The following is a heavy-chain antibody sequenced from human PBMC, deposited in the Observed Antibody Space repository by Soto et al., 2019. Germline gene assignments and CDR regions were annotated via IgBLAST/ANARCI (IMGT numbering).Heavy chain of an antibody. J-gene: IGHJ4*02. CDR2: ISSSGSNI. V-gene: IGHV3-11*01. CDR3: ARGGGSVTTPFDD. D-gene: IGHD3-10*01. Sequence: QVQLVESGGGLVKPGGSLRLSCAASGFAFSDPYMSWLRQAPGKGLEWVSYISSSGSNIYYADSVKGRFTISRDNAKKTLYLQMDSRTADDTAVYYCARGGGSVTTPFDDWGQGTQVTVSS. CDR1: GFAFSDPY.